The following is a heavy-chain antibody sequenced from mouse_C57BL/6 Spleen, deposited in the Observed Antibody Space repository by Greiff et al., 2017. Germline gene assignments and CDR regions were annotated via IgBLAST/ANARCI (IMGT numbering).Heavy chain of an antibody. V-gene: IGHV1-12*01. Sequence: LQQSGAELVRPGASVKMSCKASGYTFTSYNMHWVKPTPRQGLEWIGAIYPGNGDTSYNQKFKGKATLTVDKSSSTAYMQLSSLTSEDSAVYFCARKDGYYAFMDYWGQGTSVTVSS. CDR2: IYPGNGDT. D-gene: IGHD2-3*01. J-gene: IGHJ4*01. CDR1: GYTFTSYN. CDR3: ARKDGYYAFMDY.